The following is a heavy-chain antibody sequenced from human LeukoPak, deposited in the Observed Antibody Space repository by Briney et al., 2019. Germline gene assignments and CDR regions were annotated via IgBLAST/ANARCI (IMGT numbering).Heavy chain of an antibody. CDR3: AKQGLVPATAGD. D-gene: IGHD2-2*01. V-gene: IGHV3-23*01. Sequence: GGSLRLSCAASGFTFSSYGMSWVRQAPGKGLEWVSAISGSGGSTYYADSVKGRFTISRDNSKNTLYLQMNSLRPGDTAVYYCAKQGLVPATAGDWGQGTLVTVSS. J-gene: IGHJ4*02. CDR1: GFTFSSYG. CDR2: ISGSGGST.